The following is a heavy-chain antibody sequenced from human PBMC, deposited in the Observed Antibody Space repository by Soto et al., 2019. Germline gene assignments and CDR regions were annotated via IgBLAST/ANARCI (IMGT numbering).Heavy chain of an antibody. CDR3: ARVPSSSHGYYYYYMDV. D-gene: IGHD6-6*01. CDR2: MHYTGFS. J-gene: IGHJ6*03. V-gene: IGHV4-59*02. CDR1: GDSVTSHY. Sequence: SETLSLTCSFSGDSVTSHYFTWIRQSPEKGLEWIGYMHYTGFSHYNPSLRSRLTISVDTSKNQFTLQLSSVTVADTAVYYCARVPSSSHGYYYYYMDVWGKGTTVTVSS.